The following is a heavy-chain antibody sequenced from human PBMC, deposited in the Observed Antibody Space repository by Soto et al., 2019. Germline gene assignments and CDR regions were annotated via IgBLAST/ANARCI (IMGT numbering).Heavy chain of an antibody. CDR1: GFTLRSYR. Sequence: PGGSLRLSCAASGFTLRSYRMNWVRQAPGKGLEWVSSISSSGSSIYYADSVKGRFTISRDNAKNSLYLQMNSLRAEDTAVYYCARSPSSYYFDYWGQGTLVTVSS. CDR3: ARSPSSYYFDY. J-gene: IGHJ4*02. D-gene: IGHD6-6*01. CDR2: ISSSGSSI. V-gene: IGHV3-21*01.